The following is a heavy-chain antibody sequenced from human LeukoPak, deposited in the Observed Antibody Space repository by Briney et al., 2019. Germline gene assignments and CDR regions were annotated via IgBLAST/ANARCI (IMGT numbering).Heavy chain of an antibody. D-gene: IGHD6-6*01. Sequence: SETLSLTCAVYGGSFSGYYWSWIRQPPGKGLEWIGEINHSGSTNYNPSLKSRVTISVDTSKNQFSLKLSSVTAADTAVYYCARDSWRQLVYPRFDYWGQGTLVTVSS. CDR3: ARDSWRQLVYPRFDY. CDR2: INHSGST. V-gene: IGHV4-34*01. CDR1: GGSFSGYY. J-gene: IGHJ4*02.